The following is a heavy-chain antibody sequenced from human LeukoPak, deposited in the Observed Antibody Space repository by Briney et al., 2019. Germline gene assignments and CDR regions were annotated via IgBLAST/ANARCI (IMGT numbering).Heavy chain of an antibody. CDR3: ARIGYNHYFDY. V-gene: IGHV3-11*03. D-gene: IGHD5-24*01. Sequence: GGSLRLSCAASGFTFSDYYMSWIRQAPGKGLEWVSYISSSSSYTNYADSVKGRFTISRDNAKNSLYLQMNSLRSDDTAVYCCARIGYNHYFDYWGQGTLVTVYS. CDR2: ISSSSSYT. CDR1: GFTFSDYY. J-gene: IGHJ4*02.